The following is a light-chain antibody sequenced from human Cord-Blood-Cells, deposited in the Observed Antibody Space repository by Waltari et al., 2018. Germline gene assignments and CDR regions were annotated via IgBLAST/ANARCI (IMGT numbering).Light chain of an antibody. J-gene: IGKJ2*01. Sequence: DIQMTQSPSSLSASVGDRVTITCRASQSISSYLNWYQQKPGKTPKLLIYAATSFQSGVPSRFSGSRSATDFTLTISSLQPVDFATYYCQQSYSTPYTFGQVTNLKIK. CDR1: QSISSY. V-gene: IGKV1-39*01. CDR2: AAT. CDR3: QQSYSTPYT.